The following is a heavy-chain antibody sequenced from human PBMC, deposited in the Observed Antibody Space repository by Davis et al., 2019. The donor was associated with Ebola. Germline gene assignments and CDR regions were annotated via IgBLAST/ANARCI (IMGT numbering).Heavy chain of an antibody. V-gene: IGHV3-23*01. J-gene: IGHJ4*02. CDR1: GFTLRSYV. D-gene: IGHD4-17*01. CDR2: MSTAGSKT. Sequence: GGSLRLSCAASGFTLRSYVVSWVRQAPGAGLELVSSMSTAGSKTDYGDSVKGRFTISRDNSMNMLYLQMNNLRAEDTAVYYCAKDGDYRPFDYWGQGTLVTVSS. CDR3: AKDGDYRPFDY.